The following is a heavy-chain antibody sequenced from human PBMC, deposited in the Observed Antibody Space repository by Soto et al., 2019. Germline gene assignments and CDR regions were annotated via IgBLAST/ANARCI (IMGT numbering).Heavy chain of an antibody. CDR1: GYTFTSYY. CDR2: INPSGGST. D-gene: IGHD6-13*01. Sequence: ASVKVSCKASGYTFTSYYMHWVRQAPGQGLEWMGIINPSGGSTSYAQKFQGRVTMTRDTSTSTVYMELSSLRSEDTAVYYCATPAAAVFLLGNIPFDYWGQGTLVTVSS. V-gene: IGHV1-46*01. CDR3: ATPAAAVFLLGNIPFDY. J-gene: IGHJ4*02.